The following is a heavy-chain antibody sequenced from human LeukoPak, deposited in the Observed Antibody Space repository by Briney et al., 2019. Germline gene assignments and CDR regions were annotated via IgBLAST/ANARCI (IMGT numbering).Heavy chain of an antibody. Sequence: SETLSLTCAVSGGSISSGGYSWSWIRQPPGTGLEWIGYIYHSGSTYYNPSLKSRVTIPVDRSKNQFSLKLSSVTAADTAVYYCAGHLGYCSSTSCSDAFDIWGQGTMVTVSS. CDR2: IYHSGST. V-gene: IGHV4-30-2*01. J-gene: IGHJ3*02. D-gene: IGHD2-2*01. CDR1: GGSISSGGYS. CDR3: AGHLGYCSSTSCSDAFDI.